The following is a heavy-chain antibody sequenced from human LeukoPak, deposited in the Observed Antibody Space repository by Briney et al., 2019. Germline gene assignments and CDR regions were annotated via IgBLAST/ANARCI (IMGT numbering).Heavy chain of an antibody. J-gene: IGHJ5*02. V-gene: IGHV1-8*01. CDR1: GYPFTSYD. CDR2: VNPKTGNT. CDR3: ARGLFWFGDLKTHWFDP. Sequence: GASVKVSCKASGYPFTSYDINWVRQATGQGLEWMGWVNPKTGNTGYAQNFQGRVTMTRDTSISTAYMELSSLRSEDTAVYYCARGLFWFGDLKTHWFDPWGQGTLVTVSS. D-gene: IGHD3-10*01.